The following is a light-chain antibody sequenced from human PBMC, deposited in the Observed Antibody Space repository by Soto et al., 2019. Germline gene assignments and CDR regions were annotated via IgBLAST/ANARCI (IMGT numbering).Light chain of an antibody. CDR2: AAS. J-gene: IGKJ4*01. CDR3: QQSYSTPLT. CDR1: QSIRSY. Sequence: DIQMTQSPSSLSASVGDRVTITCRASQSIRSYLNWYQQKPGKAPKLLIYAASSLQSGVPSRFSGSGSGTDFTLTISSLQPEDFATYYCQQSYSTPLTFGGETKVEVK. V-gene: IGKV1-39*01.